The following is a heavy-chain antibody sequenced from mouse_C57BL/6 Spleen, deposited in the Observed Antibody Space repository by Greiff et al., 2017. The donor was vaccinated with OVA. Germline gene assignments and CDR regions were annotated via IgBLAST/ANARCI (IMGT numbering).Heavy chain of an antibody. J-gene: IGHJ2*01. V-gene: IGHV1-26*01. CDR2: INPNNGGT. CDR3: ASSYDGYY. D-gene: IGHD2-3*01. Sequence: VQLQQSGPELVKPGASVKISCKASGYTFTDYYMNWVKQSHGKSLEWIGDINPNNGGTSYNQKFKGKATLTVDKSSSTAYMELRSLTSEDSAVYYCASSYDGYYWGQGTTLTVSS. CDR1: GYTFTDYY.